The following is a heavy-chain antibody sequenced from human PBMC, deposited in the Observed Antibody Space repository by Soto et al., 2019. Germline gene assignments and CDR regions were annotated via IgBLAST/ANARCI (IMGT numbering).Heavy chain of an antibody. CDR3: TRGASPDSSARGWLDP. J-gene: IGHJ5*02. CDR1: GFTFRSFT. CDR2: ISSNSAYI. D-gene: IGHD6-13*01. Sequence: GGSLRLSCAASGFTFRSFTMNWVRQAPGKGLEWVSTISSNSAYIYYTDALRGRFTISRDNAKNSLHLQMNSLRAEDTAVYYCTRGASPDSSARGWLDPWGQGTMVTVYS. V-gene: IGHV3-21*01.